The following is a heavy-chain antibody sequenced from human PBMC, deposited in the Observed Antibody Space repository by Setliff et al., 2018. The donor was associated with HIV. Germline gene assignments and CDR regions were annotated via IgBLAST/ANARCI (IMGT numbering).Heavy chain of an antibody. CDR3: ARYIGAAAGYIDH. Sequence: GESLKISCKGSGKSLSNYWINWVRQMPGKGLEWMGRIDPSDSYINYGPSFQGQVTISADKSISTAYLQWSSLKASDTAMYYCARYIGAAAGYIDHWGQGTLVTVSS. CDR1: GKSLSNYW. D-gene: IGHD6-25*01. CDR2: IDPSDSYI. J-gene: IGHJ4*02. V-gene: IGHV5-10-1*04.